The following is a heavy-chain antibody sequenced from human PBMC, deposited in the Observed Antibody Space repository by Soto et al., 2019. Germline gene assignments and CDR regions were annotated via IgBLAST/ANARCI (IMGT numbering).Heavy chain of an antibody. CDR2: INPNSGGT. CDR3: ARAMYSSSWYLMTAHYYYGMDV. V-gene: IGHV1-2*04. CDR1: GYTFTGYY. J-gene: IGHJ6*02. D-gene: IGHD6-13*01. Sequence: ASVKVSCKASGYTFTGYYMHWVRQAPGQGLEWMGWINPNSGGTNYAQKFQGWVTMTRDTSISTAYMELSRLRSDDTAVYYCARAMYSSSWYLMTAHYYYGMDVWGQGTTVTVSS.